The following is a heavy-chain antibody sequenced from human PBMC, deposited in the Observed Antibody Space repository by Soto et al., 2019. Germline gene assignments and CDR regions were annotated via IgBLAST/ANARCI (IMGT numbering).Heavy chain of an antibody. J-gene: IGHJ4*02. Sequence: ASVKVSCKASGYTFTGYYMHWVRQAPGQGLEWMGWINPNSGGTNYAQKFQGRVTMTRDTSISTAYMELSRLRSDDTAVYYCARAPLASYPVDFWGQGTLVTVSS. D-gene: IGHD1-26*01. CDR1: GYTFTGYY. CDR2: INPNSGGT. CDR3: ARAPLASYPVDF. V-gene: IGHV1-2*02.